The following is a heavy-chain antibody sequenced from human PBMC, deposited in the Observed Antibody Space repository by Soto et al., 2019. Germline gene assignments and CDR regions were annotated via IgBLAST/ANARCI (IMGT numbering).Heavy chain of an antibody. V-gene: IGHV1-58*01. CDR1: GFTFTSSA. Sequence: SVKVSCKASGFTFTSSAVQWVRQARGQRLEWIGWIVVGSGNTNYAQKFQERVTITRDMSTSTAYMELSSLRSEDTAVYYCAAGFRSSSWYFYGLGVWGQGTTVTVSS. D-gene: IGHD6-13*01. CDR2: IVVGSGNT. J-gene: IGHJ6*02. CDR3: AAGFRSSSWYFYGLGV.